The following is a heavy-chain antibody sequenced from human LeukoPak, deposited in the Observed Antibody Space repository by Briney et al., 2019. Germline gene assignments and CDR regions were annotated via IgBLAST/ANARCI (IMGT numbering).Heavy chain of an antibody. CDR3: AYCSGGSCYWYYFDY. V-gene: IGHV3-21*01. CDR2: ISSSSSYI. Sequence: GGSLRLSCAASEFTFNSYAMSWVRQAPGKGLEWVSSISSSSSYIYYADSVKGRFTISRDNAKNSLYLQMNSLRAGDTAVYYCAYCSGGSCYWYYFDYWGQGTLVTVSS. D-gene: IGHD2-15*01. CDR1: EFTFNSYA. J-gene: IGHJ4*02.